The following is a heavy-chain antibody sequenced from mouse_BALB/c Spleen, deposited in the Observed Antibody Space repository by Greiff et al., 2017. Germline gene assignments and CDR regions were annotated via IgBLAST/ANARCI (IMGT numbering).Heavy chain of an antibody. CDR1: GYSFSSYW. CDR3: ARGRIYYGYDDAMDY. Sequence: QVQLQQSGAELMKPGASVKISCKATGYSFSSYWIEWVKQRPGHGLEWIGEILPGSGSTNYNEKFKGKATFTADTSSNTAYMQLSSLTSEDSAVYYCARGRIYYGYDDAMDYWGQGTSVTVSS. CDR2: ILPGSGST. V-gene: IGHV1-9*01. J-gene: IGHJ4*01. D-gene: IGHD2-2*01.